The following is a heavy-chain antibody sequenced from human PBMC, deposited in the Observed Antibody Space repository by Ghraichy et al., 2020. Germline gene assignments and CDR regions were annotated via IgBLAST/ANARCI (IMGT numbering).Heavy chain of an antibody. CDR2: FYYGGST. CDR3: ATPNSGRMYYFDY. CDR1: GGSISSSSYY. V-gene: IGHV4-39*01. Sequence: SETLSLTCTVSGGSISSSSYYWGWLRQPPGKGLEWIGSFYYGGSTYYSPSLKSRLTISLDTSKNQFSLKLRLVTASDTAVYYCATPNSGRMYYFDYRGQGTLVTGSS. J-gene: IGHJ4*02. D-gene: IGHD1-26*01.